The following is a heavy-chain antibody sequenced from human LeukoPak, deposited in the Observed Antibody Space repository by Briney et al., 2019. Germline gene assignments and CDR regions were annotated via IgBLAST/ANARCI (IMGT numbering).Heavy chain of an antibody. Sequence: SETLSLTCTVSGGSLSSSSYYWGWIRQPPGKGLEWIGSIYYSGSTYYNPSLKSRVTISVDTSKNQFSLKLSSVTAADTAVYYCARHGHSSPFLYWGQGTLVTVSS. J-gene: IGHJ4*02. CDR1: GGSLSSSSYY. D-gene: IGHD6-13*01. V-gene: IGHV4-39*01. CDR3: ARHGHSSPFLY. CDR2: IYYSGST.